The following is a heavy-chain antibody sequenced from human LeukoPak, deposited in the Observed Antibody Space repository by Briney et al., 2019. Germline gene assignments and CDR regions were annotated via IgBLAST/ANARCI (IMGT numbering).Heavy chain of an antibody. CDR3: AKDRDVVVTAIGGYFDY. CDR2: ISGSGGST. V-gene: IGHV3-23*01. D-gene: IGHD2-21*02. CDR1: GFTFSSYE. Sequence: GGSLRLSCAASGFTFSSYEMNWVRQAPGKGLEWVSSISGSGGSTYYADSVKGRFTISRGNSKNTLYLQMNSLRAEDTAVYYCAKDRDVVVTAIGGYFDYWGQGTLVTVSS. J-gene: IGHJ4*02.